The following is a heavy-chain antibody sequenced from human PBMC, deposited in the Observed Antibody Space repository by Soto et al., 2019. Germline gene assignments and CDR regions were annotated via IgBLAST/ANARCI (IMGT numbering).Heavy chain of an antibody. CDR3: ERGGYHYRVISLEN. V-gene: IGHV5-51*01. CDR1: GYSFTNFW. CDR2: IYPGDSET. J-gene: IGHJ4*02. D-gene: IGHD5-18*01. Sequence: GESLKISCKCCGYSFTNFWFSFVLQMPGKGLDCLGLIYPGDSETRYSPSFQGHVNISADKSVTTAYLQWRSLQASDTAIYFCERGGYHYRVISLENSGQATLVKVYS.